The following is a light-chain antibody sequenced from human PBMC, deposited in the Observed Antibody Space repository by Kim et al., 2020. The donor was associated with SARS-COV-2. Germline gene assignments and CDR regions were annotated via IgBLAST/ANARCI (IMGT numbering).Light chain of an antibody. Sequence: QSVLTQQPSASGTPGQRVTISCSGSSSNIGSTYVYWYQQLPGMAPKLLIYNDDQRPSGVPDRFSGSKSGTSASLAISGLRSGDEVDYYCAAWDDSLSGFVFGTGTKVTVL. CDR2: NDD. CDR3: AAWDDSLSGFV. CDR1: SSNIGSTY. J-gene: IGLJ1*01. V-gene: IGLV1-47*02.